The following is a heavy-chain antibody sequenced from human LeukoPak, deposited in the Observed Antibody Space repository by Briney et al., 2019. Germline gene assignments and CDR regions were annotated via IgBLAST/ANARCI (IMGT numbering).Heavy chain of an antibody. D-gene: IGHD4/OR15-4a*01. J-gene: IGHJ3*02. V-gene: IGHV3-64D*06. CDR2: ISRNGGST. CDR3: VKESGFMVAPNSAFDI. CDR1: GLTFNSYP. Sequence: PGGSLRLSCSASGLTFNSYPVHWVRQAPGKGLEYVSGISRNGGSTYYADSVKGRFTISRDNSKNTLYLQMSSLRAEDTAVYYCVKESGFMVAPNSAFDIWGQGTMVTVSS.